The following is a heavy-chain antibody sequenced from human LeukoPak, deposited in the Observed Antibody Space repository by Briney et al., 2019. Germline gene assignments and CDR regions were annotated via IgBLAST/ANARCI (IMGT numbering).Heavy chain of an antibody. CDR3: ARGLSSAGSPYYYDSSGYPGGY. CDR2: MNPNSGNT. V-gene: IGHV1-8*01. J-gene: IGHJ4*02. CDR1: GYTSTSYD. D-gene: IGHD3-22*01. Sequence: GASVKVSCKASGYTSTSYDINWVRQATGQGLKWMGWMNPNSGNTGYAQKFQGRVTMTRNTSISTAYMELSSLRSEDTAVYYCARGLSSAGSPYYYDSSGYPGGYWGQGTLVTVSS.